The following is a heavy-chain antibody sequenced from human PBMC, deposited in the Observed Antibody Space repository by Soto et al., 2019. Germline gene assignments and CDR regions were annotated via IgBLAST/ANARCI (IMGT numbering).Heavy chain of an antibody. CDR2: ISYDGSNK. Sequence: GGSLRLSCAASGFTFSSYAMHWVRQAPGKGLEWVAVISYDGSNKYYADSVKGRFTISRDNSKNTLYLQMNSLRADDTAVYYCAKAWEVNWFDPWGQGTLVTVSS. V-gene: IGHV3-30-3*01. D-gene: IGHD1-26*01. CDR3: AKAWEVNWFDP. CDR1: GFTFSSYA. J-gene: IGHJ5*02.